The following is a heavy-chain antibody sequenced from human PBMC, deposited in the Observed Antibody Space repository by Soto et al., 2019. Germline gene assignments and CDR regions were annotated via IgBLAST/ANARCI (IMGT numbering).Heavy chain of an antibody. CDR3: ASSPPGYFCGDCSAYVFGY. CDR2: MKRKTGGEKT. V-gene: IGHV3-15*01. J-gene: IGHJ4*02. D-gene: IGHD2-21*02. CDR1: GFTFSNAW. Sequence: ESGGGLVKPGGSLRLSCAASGFTFSNAWMSWVRQAPGKGLEWVGRMKRKTGGEKTDYATPVKGRFTISRDDSKNTLYLQMNSLQNGETAMDYCASSPPGYFCGDCSAYVFGYWRQGTLVTVAS.